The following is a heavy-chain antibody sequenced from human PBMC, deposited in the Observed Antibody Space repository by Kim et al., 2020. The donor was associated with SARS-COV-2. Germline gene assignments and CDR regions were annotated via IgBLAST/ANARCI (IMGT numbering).Heavy chain of an antibody. Sequence: GGSLRLSCAASGFTFSSYAMHWVRQAPGKGLEWVAVISYDGSNKYYADSVKGRFTISRDNSKNPLYLQMNSLRAEDTAVYYCARDLDYYDSSVYYHGYFDLWGRGTLVTVSS. J-gene: IGHJ2*01. CDR2: ISYDGSNK. V-gene: IGHV3-30*04. CDR1: GFTFSSYA. D-gene: IGHD3-22*01. CDR3: ARDLDYYDSSVYYHGYFDL.